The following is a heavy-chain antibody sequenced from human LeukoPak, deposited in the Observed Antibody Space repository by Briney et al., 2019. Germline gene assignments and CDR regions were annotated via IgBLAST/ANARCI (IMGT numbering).Heavy chain of an antibody. D-gene: IGHD4-17*01. CDR1: GLTVNDNY. Sequence: SGGSLRLSCALSGLTVNDNYMSWVRQAPGKGLEWVSLIFPDGQTYYADFVQGRFSISRDMSRNILFLDMSSLRAEDTAVFFCARANPVYGDFGYWGQGTLVTVSS. CDR2: IFPDGQT. V-gene: IGHV3-53*01. J-gene: IGHJ4*02. CDR3: ARANPVYGDFGY.